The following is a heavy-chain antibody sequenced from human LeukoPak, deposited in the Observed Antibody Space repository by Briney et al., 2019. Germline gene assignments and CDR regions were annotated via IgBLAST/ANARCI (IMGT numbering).Heavy chain of an antibody. J-gene: IGHJ5*02. CDR2: INPNSGGT. Sequence: ASVKVSCKASGYSFTDKYTHWVRQAPGQGLEWMGWINPNSGGTNYAQKFQGRVTMTTDTSMSTAYMELSRLTSDDTAVYYCARAGGRSWSDPWGQGTLVTVSS. CDR3: ARAGGRSWSDP. V-gene: IGHV1-2*02. CDR1: GYSFTDKY.